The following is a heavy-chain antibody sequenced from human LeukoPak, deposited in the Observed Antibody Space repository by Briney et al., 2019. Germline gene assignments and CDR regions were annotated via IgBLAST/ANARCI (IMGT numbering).Heavy chain of an antibody. Sequence: GGSLRLSCAASGFTFSSYWMHWVRQAPGKGLVWVSRINSDGSSTSYADSVKGRFTISRDNAKNTLYLQMNSLRAKDTAVYYCARRVGGGAPYYFDYWGQGTLVTVSS. CDR2: INSDGSST. D-gene: IGHD1-26*01. CDR1: GFTFSSYW. CDR3: ARRVGGGAPYYFDY. V-gene: IGHV3-74*01. J-gene: IGHJ4*02.